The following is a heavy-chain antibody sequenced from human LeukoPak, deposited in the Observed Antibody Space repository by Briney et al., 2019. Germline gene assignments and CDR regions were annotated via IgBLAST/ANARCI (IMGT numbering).Heavy chain of an antibody. CDR2: ISSSSSYI. Sequence: GGSLRLSCAASGFTFSNYGMSWVRQAPGKGLEWVSSISSSSSYIYYADSVKGRFTISRDNAKNSLYLQMNSLRAEDTAVYYCARAGGGIYCSGGSCYLYWGQGTLVTVSS. V-gene: IGHV3-21*01. CDR1: GFTFSNYG. CDR3: ARAGGGIYCSGGSCYLY. J-gene: IGHJ4*02. D-gene: IGHD2-15*01.